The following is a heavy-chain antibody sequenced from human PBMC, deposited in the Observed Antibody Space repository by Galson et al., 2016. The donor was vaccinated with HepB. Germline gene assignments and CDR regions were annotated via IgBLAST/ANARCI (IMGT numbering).Heavy chain of an antibody. CDR3: AKGSPWFGEPNFWFDP. CDR2: ILPIYGIA. CDR1: GGTLNNYA. V-gene: IGHV1-69*13. D-gene: IGHD3-10*01. J-gene: IGHJ5*02. Sequence: SVKVSCKASGGTLNNYAINWVRQAPGQGLEWMGLILPIYGIANSAQKYQDRVTITADESSGTVYMELRSLTSEDPAVYYCAKGSPWFGEPNFWFDPWGQGTLVTVSS.